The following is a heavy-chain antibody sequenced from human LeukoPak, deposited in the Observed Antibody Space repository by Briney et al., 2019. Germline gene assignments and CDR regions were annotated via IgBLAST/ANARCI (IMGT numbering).Heavy chain of an antibody. CDR1: GFTFSSYA. Sequence: GGSLRLSCAASGFTFSSYAMHWVRQAPGKGLEWVAVISYDGSNKYYADSVKGRFTISRDNSKNTLYLQMNSLRAEDTAVYYCARDEDQLCHLDYWGQGTLVTVSS. J-gene: IGHJ4*02. D-gene: IGHD2-2*01. CDR3: ARDEDQLCHLDY. V-gene: IGHV3-30*04. CDR2: ISYDGSNK.